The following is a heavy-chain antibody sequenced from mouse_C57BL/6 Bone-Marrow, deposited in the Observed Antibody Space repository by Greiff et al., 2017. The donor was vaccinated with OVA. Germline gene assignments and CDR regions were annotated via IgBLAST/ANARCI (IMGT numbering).Heavy chain of an antibody. D-gene: IGHD1-1*01. CDR3: ARSHYGSSY. J-gene: IGHJ2*01. V-gene: IGHV5-4*03. Sequence: EVNVVESGGGLVKPGGSLKLSCAASGFTFSSYAMSWVRQTPEKRLEWVATISDGGSYTYYPDNVKGRFTISRDNAKNNLYLQMSHLKSEDTAMYYCARSHYGSSYWGQGTTLTVSS. CDR1: GFTFSSYA. CDR2: ISDGGSYT.